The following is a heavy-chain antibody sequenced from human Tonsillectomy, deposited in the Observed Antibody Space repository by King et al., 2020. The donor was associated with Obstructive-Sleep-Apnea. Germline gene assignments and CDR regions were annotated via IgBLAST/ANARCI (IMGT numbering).Heavy chain of an antibody. CDR1: GYTFTSYY. D-gene: IGHD3-22*01. CDR3: ARDGLYYYDSSGYYYFDY. J-gene: IGHJ4*02. CDR2: INPSGGST. Sequence: VQLVQSGAEVKKPGASVKVSCKASGYTFTSYYMHWVRQAPGQGLEWMGIINPSGGSTSYAQKFQGRVTMTSDTSTSTVYMELSSLRSEDTAVYYCARDGLYYYDSSGYYYFDYWGQGTLVTVSS. V-gene: IGHV1-46*01.